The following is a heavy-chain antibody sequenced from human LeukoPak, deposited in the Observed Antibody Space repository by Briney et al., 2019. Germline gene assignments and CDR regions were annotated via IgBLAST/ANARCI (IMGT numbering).Heavy chain of an antibody. J-gene: IGHJ4*02. CDR1: GFTFSSYS. Sequence: GGSLRLSCAASGFTFSSYSMNWVRQAPGKGLDWVAVISHEGSSQYYADSVKGRFTISRDNSKNTVYLQMNSLRAEDTAVYYCARSDNWNPDYWGQGTLVTVSS. CDR2: ISHEGSSQ. V-gene: IGHV3-30*03. D-gene: IGHD1-20*01. CDR3: ARSDNWNPDY.